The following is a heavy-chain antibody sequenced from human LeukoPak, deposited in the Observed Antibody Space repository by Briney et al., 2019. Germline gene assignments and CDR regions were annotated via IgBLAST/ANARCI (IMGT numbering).Heavy chain of an antibody. Sequence: PSETLSLTCTVSGGSISSSSYYWGWIRQPPGKGLEWIGGIYYSGSTYYNPSLKSRVTISVDTSKNQFSLKLSSVTAADTAVYYCARGVRYYGSGNFIMDVWGQGTTVTVSS. CDR1: GGSISSSSYY. CDR3: ARGVRYYGSGNFIMDV. CDR2: IYYSGST. D-gene: IGHD3-10*01. J-gene: IGHJ6*02. V-gene: IGHV4-39*01.